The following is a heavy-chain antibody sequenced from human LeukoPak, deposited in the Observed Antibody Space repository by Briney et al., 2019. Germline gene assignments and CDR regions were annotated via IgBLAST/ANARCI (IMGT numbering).Heavy chain of an antibody. J-gene: IGHJ4*02. CDR2: MFYTGST. D-gene: IGHD6-19*01. CDR1: GGSTTSHW. V-gene: IGHV4-59*08. CDR3: ARHTFPAVAGALDY. Sequence: SETLSLTCSISGGSTTSHWWSWIRQPPGKGLEWIAYMFYTGSTNYNPSLKSRVTISMDTSKNQVSLNLSSVSAADTAVYYCARHTFPAVAGALDYWGQGTLVTVAS.